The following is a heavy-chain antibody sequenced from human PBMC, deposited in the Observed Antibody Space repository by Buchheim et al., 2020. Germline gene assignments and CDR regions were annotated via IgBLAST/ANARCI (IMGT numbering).Heavy chain of an antibody. CDR2: INEDGTEK. Sequence: EGQLVESGGGSVQPGGSRRLSCTASGFSFSSYWMAWVRQVPGKGLEWVASINEDGTEKYYVDSVEGRFTISRDNAQNSLYLQMSSLRVEDTAVYYCARAGSVGSVDFWGQGTL. CDR1: GFSFSSYW. CDR3: ARAGSVGSVDF. D-gene: IGHD3-10*01. V-gene: IGHV3-7*01. J-gene: IGHJ4*02.